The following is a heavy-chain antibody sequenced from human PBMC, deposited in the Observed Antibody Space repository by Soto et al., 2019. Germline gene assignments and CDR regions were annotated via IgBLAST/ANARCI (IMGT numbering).Heavy chain of an antibody. V-gene: IGHV3-7*01. CDR1: GFTFSTYW. D-gene: IGHD3-16*01. CDR3: VCGGNFFIY. CDR2: MDQDGSET. Sequence: EVQLVESGGGLVQPGGSLRLSCAASGFTFSTYWMTWVRQPPGKGLEWVANMDQDGSETYYVDSVRGRFTVSRDNAKNSLYLQMNSLRVEDTAVYYCVCGGNFFIYWGPGTLVTVSP. J-gene: IGHJ4*02.